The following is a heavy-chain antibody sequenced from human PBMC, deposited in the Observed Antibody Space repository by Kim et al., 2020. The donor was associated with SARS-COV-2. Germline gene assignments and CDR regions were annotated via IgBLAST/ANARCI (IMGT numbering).Heavy chain of an antibody. Sequence: SVKVSCKASGGTFSSYAISWVRQAPGQGLEWMGGIIPIFGTANYAQKFQGRVTITADESTSTAYMELSSLRSEDTAVYYCARDSRGGNVNNYDYGMDVWGQGTTVTVSS. J-gene: IGHJ6*02. CDR3: ARDSRGGNVNNYDYGMDV. CDR2: IIPIFGTA. D-gene: IGHD2-15*01. CDR1: GGTFSSYA. V-gene: IGHV1-69*13.